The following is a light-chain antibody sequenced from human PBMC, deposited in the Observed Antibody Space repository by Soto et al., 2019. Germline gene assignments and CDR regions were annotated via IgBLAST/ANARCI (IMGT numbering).Light chain of an antibody. J-gene: IGKJ4*01. Sequence: IVLTQSPATLSLSPGERATLSCRASQSVSSYLAWYQQKGGQAPRLLIYDASSRATGIPARFSGSGSGTDFTLTISSLEPEDFAVDYCQQRSDWPTFGGGTKVEIK. CDR2: DAS. CDR1: QSVSSY. V-gene: IGKV3-11*01. CDR3: QQRSDWPT.